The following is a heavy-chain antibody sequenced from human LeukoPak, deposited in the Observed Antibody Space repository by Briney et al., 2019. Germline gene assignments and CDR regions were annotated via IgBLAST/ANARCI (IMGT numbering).Heavy chain of an antibody. CDR2: ISSYNGDK. Sequence: ASVKVSCKTSGYTFNNYGITWVRTAPGQGLEWMGWISSYNGDKNYAQKFQGRVTLTTDTSTSTAYMELRSLSSDDTAVYYCARASASRTNSNSYYFETTKKNAFDIWGQGPMVTVSS. J-gene: IGHJ3*02. CDR3: ARASASRTNSNSYYFETTKKNAFDI. V-gene: IGHV1-18*01. D-gene: IGHD3-22*01. CDR1: GYTFNNYG.